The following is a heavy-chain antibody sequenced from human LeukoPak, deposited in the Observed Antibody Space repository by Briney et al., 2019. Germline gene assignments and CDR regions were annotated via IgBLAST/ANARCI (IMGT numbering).Heavy chain of an antibody. CDR2: IYYSGST. J-gene: IGHJ3*02. Sequence: SETLSLTCTVSGDSMSSYYWGWIRQPPGKGLEWIGSIYYSGSTYYNPSLKSRVTISVDTSKNQFSLKLSSVTAADTAVYYCARRAAAAGTRAFDIWGQGTMVTVSS. CDR3: ARRAAAAGTRAFDI. D-gene: IGHD6-13*01. V-gene: IGHV4-39*07. CDR1: GDSMSSYY.